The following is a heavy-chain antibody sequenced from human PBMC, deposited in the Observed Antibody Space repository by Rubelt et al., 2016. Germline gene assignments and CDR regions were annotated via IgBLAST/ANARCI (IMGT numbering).Heavy chain of an antibody. Sequence: QVQLQESGPGLVKPSETLSLTCTVSGYSISSDYCWGWIRQPPGKGLEWIGSISHSGATYYNPSLMSRVTMSIDPPKNQFSLKLSSVTAADTAVYYCASSQWELRRNGAFDIWGRGTMVTVSS. CDR3: ASSQWELRRNGAFDI. CDR1: GYSISSDYC. D-gene: IGHD1-26*01. J-gene: IGHJ3*02. V-gene: IGHV4-38-2*02. CDR2: ISHSGAT.